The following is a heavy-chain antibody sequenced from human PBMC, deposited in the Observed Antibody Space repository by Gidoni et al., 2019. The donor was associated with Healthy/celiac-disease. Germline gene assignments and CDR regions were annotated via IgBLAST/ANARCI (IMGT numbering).Heavy chain of an antibody. Sequence: EVQLLESGGGLVQPGGSLRLSCAAAGFPFSSYAMSWVRPAPGKGLAWVAAISGRGGSTYYAASVKGRFTISRDNSKNTLYLQMNSLRAEDTAVYYCAKVPDYDFWSGYSYWGQGTLVTVSS. CDR3: AKVPDYDFWSGYSY. V-gene: IGHV3-23*01. J-gene: IGHJ4*02. CDR1: GFPFSSYA. D-gene: IGHD3-3*01. CDR2: ISGRGGST.